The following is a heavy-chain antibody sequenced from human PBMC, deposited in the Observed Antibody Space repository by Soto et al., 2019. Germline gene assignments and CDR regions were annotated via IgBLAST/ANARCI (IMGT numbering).Heavy chain of an antibody. D-gene: IGHD2-21*01. V-gene: IGHV3-7*01. CDR2: IKKDGAEK. Sequence: PGGSLRLSCAASGFTFSSYWMSWVRQAPGKGLEWVATIKKDGAEKYQVDSVKGRFTISRDNAKNSLYLQMSSLRAEDTATYYCARIAGEVDYWGQGTRVTVSS. CDR1: GFTFSSYW. J-gene: IGHJ4*02. CDR3: ARIAGEVDY.